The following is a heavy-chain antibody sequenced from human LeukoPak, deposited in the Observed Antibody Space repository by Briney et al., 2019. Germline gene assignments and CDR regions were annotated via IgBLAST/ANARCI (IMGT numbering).Heavy chain of an antibody. CDR1: GYTFTGYY. CDR2: INPNSGGT. V-gene: IGHV1-2*06. Sequence: ASVKVSCKAYGYTFTGYYMHWVRQAPGQGLEWMGRINPNSGGTNYAQKFQGRVTMTRDTTISTAYMELSRLRSDDTAVYYCARVLFRGYDWLGYWGQGTLVTVSS. J-gene: IGHJ4*02. CDR3: ARVLFRGYDWLGY. D-gene: IGHD5-12*01.